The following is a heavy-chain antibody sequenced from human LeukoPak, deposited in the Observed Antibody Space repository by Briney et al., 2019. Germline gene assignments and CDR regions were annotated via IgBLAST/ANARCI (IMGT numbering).Heavy chain of an antibody. CDR2: IYTSGST. V-gene: IGHV4-4*07. Sequence: SETLSLTCTVSGYSISSGYYWSWIRQPAGKGLEWIGRIYTSGSTNYNPSLKSRVTMSVDTSKNQFSLKLSSVTAADTAVYYCARGGYDWFDPWGQGTLVTVSS. CDR1: GYSISSGYY. J-gene: IGHJ5*02. CDR3: ARGGYDWFDP. D-gene: IGHD5-18*01.